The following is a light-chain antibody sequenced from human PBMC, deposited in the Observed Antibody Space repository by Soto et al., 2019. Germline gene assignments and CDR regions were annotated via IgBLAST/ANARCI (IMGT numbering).Light chain of an antibody. CDR2: DVN. J-gene: IGLJ1*01. CDR3: CAYSTSGTHV. V-gene: IGLV2-14*03. CDR1: SSDVGSYDY. Sequence: QSALTQPVSVSGSPGQSITFSCTGTSSDVGSYDYVSWHQQHPGKAPKLIIYDVNNRPSGVPSRFSGSKSGNTASLIISGLQTEDEADYYCCAYSTSGTHVFGTGTKLTVL.